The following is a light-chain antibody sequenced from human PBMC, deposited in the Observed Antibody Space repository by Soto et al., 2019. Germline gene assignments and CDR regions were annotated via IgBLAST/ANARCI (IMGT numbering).Light chain of an antibody. CDR2: RNN. V-gene: IGLV1-47*01. CDR1: SSNIGSNY. J-gene: IGLJ2*01. Sequence: QSVLTQPPSASGNPGQRVTLACSGSSSNIGSNYVYWYQQLPGTAPKLLIYRNNQRPSGVPDRFSGSKSGTSASLAISGLRSEDEADYYCAAWDDSLSPHVVFGGGTKVTVL. CDR3: AAWDDSLSPHVV.